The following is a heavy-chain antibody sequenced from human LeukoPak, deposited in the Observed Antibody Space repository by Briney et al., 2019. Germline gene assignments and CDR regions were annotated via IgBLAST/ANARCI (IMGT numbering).Heavy chain of an antibody. CDR1: GGSISSGGYY. V-gene: IGHV4-61*08. Sequence: SEALSLTCTVSGGSISSGGYYWSWIRQHPGKGLEWIGYIYYSGSTYYNPSLKSRVTISVDTSKNQFSLKLSSVTAADTAVYYCARDGSYSSGWHTFDYWGQGTLVTVSS. D-gene: IGHD6-19*01. CDR2: IYYSGST. CDR3: ARDGSYSSGWHTFDY. J-gene: IGHJ4*02.